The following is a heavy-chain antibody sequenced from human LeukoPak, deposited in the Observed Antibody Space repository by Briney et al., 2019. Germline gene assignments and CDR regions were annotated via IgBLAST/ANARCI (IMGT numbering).Heavy chain of an antibody. Sequence: ASVKVSCKASGYTFTSYGISWVRQAPGQGLEWMAWISGHNGNTNCAQKFQGRVTMTTDTSTSTAYMEVRSLRSDDTAVYYCARDERSSCRGDSCYYFDYWGQGTLVTVSP. D-gene: IGHD2-15*01. CDR3: ARDERSSCRGDSCYYFDY. CDR1: GYTFTSYG. J-gene: IGHJ4*02. CDR2: ISGHNGNT. V-gene: IGHV1-18*01.